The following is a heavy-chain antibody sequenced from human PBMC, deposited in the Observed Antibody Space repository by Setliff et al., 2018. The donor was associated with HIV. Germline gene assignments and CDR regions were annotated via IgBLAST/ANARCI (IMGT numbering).Heavy chain of an antibody. D-gene: IGHD5-18*01. J-gene: IGHJ6*03. V-gene: IGHV4-31*03. CDR1: GGSISSGGYY. CDR3: ARDVDTASLYMDV. CDR2: IYYSGST. Sequence: PSETLSLTCTVSGGSISSGGYYWSWIRQHPGKGLEWIGYIYYSGSTYYNPSLNSRVTISVDTSKNQFSLKLSSVTAADTAVYYCARDVDTASLYMDVWGKGTTVTVSS.